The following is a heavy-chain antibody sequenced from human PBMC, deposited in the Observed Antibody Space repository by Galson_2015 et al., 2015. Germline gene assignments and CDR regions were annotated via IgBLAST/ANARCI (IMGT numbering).Heavy chain of an antibody. CDR2: ISSSGSTI. Sequence: SLRLSCAASGFTFSDYYMSWIRQAPGKGLEWVSYISSSGSTIYYADSVKGRFTISRDNAKNSLYLQMNSLRAEDTAVYYCARALQEYYDYVWGSTPGGYWGQGTLVTVSS. CDR1: GFTFSDYY. D-gene: IGHD3-16*01. CDR3: ARALQEYYDYVWGSTPGGY. J-gene: IGHJ4*02. V-gene: IGHV3-11*04.